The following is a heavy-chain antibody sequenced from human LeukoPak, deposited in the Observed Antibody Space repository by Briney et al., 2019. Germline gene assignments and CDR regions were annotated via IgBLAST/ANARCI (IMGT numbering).Heavy chain of an antibody. D-gene: IGHD1-26*01. Sequence: PGGSLRLSCAASGFTFSSYAMSWVRQAPGKGLEWVSAISGSGGSTYYADSVRGRFTISGDNSKNTLYLQMNSLRAEDTAVYYCAKLTNSGSFEFDYWGQGTLVTVSS. CDR3: AKLTNSGSFEFDY. J-gene: IGHJ4*02. CDR1: GFTFSSYA. CDR2: ISGSGGST. V-gene: IGHV3-23*01.